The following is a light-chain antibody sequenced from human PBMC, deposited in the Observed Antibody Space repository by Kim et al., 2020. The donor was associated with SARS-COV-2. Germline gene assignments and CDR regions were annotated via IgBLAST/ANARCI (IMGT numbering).Light chain of an antibody. CDR1: NIGSKN. CDR2: RDS. V-gene: IGLV3-9*01. CDR3: QVWDSRNWV. J-gene: IGLJ3*02. Sequence: SVALGQTARITGGGNNIGSKNVHWYQQKPGQAPVLVIYRDSNRPSGIPERFSGSNSGNTATLTISRAQAGDEADYYCQVWDSRNWVFGGGTQLTVL.